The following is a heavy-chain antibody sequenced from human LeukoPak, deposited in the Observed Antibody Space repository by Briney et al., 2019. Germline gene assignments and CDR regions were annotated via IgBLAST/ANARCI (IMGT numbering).Heavy chain of an antibody. V-gene: IGHV3-48*02. J-gene: IGHJ6*02. D-gene: IGHD6-13*01. Sequence: GGSLRLSCAASGFTFSSYSMNWVRQAPGKGLEWVSYISSSSSTIYYADSVKGRFTISRDNAKNSLSLQMNSLRDEDTAVYYCARDRWGAAADPWYYDMDVWGQGTTVTVSS. CDR2: ISSSSSTI. CDR3: ARDRWGAAADPWYYDMDV. CDR1: GFTFSSYS.